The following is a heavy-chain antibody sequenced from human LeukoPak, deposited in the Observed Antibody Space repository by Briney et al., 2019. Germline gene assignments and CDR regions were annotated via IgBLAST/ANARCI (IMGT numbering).Heavy chain of an antibody. J-gene: IGHJ4*02. Sequence: GGSLRLSCAASGFTFSSYSMNWVRQAPGKGLEWVSSISSSSSYIYYADSVKGRFTISRDNAKNSLYPQMNSLRAEDTAVYYCASDYYDILTGYADFDYWGQGTLVTVSS. CDR3: ASDYYDILTGYADFDY. CDR1: GFTFSSYS. D-gene: IGHD3-9*01. CDR2: ISSSSSYI. V-gene: IGHV3-21*01.